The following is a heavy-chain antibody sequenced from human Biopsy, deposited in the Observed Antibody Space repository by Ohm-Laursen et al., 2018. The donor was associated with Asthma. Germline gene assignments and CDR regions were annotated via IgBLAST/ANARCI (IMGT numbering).Heavy chain of an antibody. CDR3: ARVQSYCDIHFGLDV. J-gene: IGHJ6*02. V-gene: IGHV4-30-4*01. CDR2: GFYSGST. CDR1: RFAIYSRDHD. D-gene: IGHD2-21*01. Sequence: SQTLSLTCSVSRFAIYSRDHDWSWLRRTPGKGLELLGIGFYSGSTSYNPSFKSLISISADTSKNQFSLSLRSVTAADTAVYFCARVQSYCDIHFGLDVWGQGTTVTVSS.